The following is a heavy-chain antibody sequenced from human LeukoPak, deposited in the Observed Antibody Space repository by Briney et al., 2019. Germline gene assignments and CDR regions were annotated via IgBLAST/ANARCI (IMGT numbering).Heavy chain of an antibody. D-gene: IGHD6-6*01. J-gene: IGHJ4*02. CDR2: IYTSGST. CDR3: ARRRRKQLGYFDY. Sequence: PSETLSLTCTVSGGSISSGSYYWSWIRQPAGKGLEWIGRIYTSGSTNYNPSLKSRVTISVDTSKNQFSLKLSSVTAADTAVYYCARRRRKQLGYFDYWGQGTLVTVSS. V-gene: IGHV4-61*02. CDR1: GGSISSGSYY.